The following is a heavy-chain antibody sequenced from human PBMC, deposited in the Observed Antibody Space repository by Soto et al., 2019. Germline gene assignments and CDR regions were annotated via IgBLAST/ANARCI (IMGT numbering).Heavy chain of an antibody. CDR1: TDSSSFTNSY. J-gene: IGHJ4*02. V-gene: IGHV4-39*01. Sequence: NPSETLSLTCTDSTDSSSFTNSYWGWIRQTPGKGLQWIGSSSYNGGTFYNPSLKGRVVISFDTSKKQSSLQVTSVTAADTAVYFCARHRIEVVWRGFDFWGQGSPVTVSS. CDR2: SSYNGGT. CDR3: ARHRIEVVWRGFDF. D-gene: IGHD3-10*01.